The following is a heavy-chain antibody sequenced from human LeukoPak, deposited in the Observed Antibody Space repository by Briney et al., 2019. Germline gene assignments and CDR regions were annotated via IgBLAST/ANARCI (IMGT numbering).Heavy chain of an antibody. Sequence: PSETLSLTCTVSGGSISSSSYYWAWIRQPPGKGLEWIGSIYYSGTTYYNPSLKSRVTISVDTSKNQFSLKLSSVTAADTAVYYCARRFLTIDNWFDPWGQGTLVTVSS. CDR3: ARRFLTIDNWFDP. V-gene: IGHV4-39*01. CDR1: GGSISSSSYY. J-gene: IGHJ5*02. CDR2: IYYSGTT. D-gene: IGHD3-3*01.